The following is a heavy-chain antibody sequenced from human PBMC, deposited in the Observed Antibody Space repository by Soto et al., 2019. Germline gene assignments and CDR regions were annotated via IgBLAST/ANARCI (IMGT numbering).Heavy chain of an antibody. D-gene: IGHD4-4*01. CDR1: GLTVSTNY. CDR2: IYSDGTT. J-gene: IGHJ4*02. CDR3: TTAPTITTIFDS. Sequence: GGSLRFSCAVSGLTVSTNYMSWVRQAPGKGLEWVSIIYSDGTTFYADSVEGRFTISRDNSENTLFLQMNSLRAEDTAIYYCTTAPTITTIFDSWGQGTLVTVSS. V-gene: IGHV3-53*01.